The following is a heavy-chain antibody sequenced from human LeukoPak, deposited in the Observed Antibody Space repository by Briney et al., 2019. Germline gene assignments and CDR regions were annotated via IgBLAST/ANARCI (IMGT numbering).Heavy chain of an antibody. D-gene: IGHD3-22*01. CDR2: INPSAGST. CDR3: ARAYYYDSSGYYPGGDY. CDR1: GYTFINYF. V-gene: IGHV1-46*01. Sequence: ASXKIXCKASGYTFINYFLYWVRQAPGQGLEWMGIINPSAGSTSYAQKFQGRVTMTRDTSTSTVYMQLSSLRSEDTAVYYCARAYYYDSSGYYPGGDYWGQGTLVTVSS. J-gene: IGHJ4*02.